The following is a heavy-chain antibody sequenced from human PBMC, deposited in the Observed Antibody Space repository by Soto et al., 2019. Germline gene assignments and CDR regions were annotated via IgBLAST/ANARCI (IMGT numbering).Heavy chain of an antibody. CDR2: ISYDGTHK. V-gene: IGHV3-30-3*01. CDR1: GFTFSSYA. CDR3: ARDTSAVTGTTGDFDY. Sequence: QVQLVESGGGVVQPGRSLRLSCAASGFTFSSYAMHWVRQAPGKGLEWVALISYDGTHKNHADSVKGRFTISRDNSKKTVYLQMSSLRAEDTAVYYCARDTSAVTGTTGDFDYWGQGTLVTVSS. D-gene: IGHD1-20*01. J-gene: IGHJ4*02.